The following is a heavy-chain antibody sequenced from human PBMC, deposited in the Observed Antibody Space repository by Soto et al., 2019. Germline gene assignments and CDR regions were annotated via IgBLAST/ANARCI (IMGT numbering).Heavy chain of an antibody. V-gene: IGHV4-31*01. J-gene: IGHJ5*02. CDR2: IYHSGST. CDR1: GGSIRSGTYY. CDR3: ARSYGSGXXXGVPSNWFDP. D-gene: IGHD3-10*01. Sequence: QVQLQESGPGLVKPSQTLSLTCTVSGGSIRSGTYYWNWIRHHPGKGLEWIGYIYHSGSTYYNPSLLSLVTISLXXXXXXFPLKLSSVTAAXTAXXXCARSYGSGXXXGVPSNWFDPWGQGILVTVSS.